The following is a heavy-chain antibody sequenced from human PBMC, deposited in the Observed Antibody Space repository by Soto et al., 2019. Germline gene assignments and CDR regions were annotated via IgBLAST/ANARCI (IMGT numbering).Heavy chain of an antibody. D-gene: IGHD3-10*01. CDR1: GFTFSSYG. CDR3: AKSIGLLSCYYYGMDV. CDR2: ISYDGSNK. Sequence: QVQLVESGGGVVQPGRSMRLSCAASGFTFSSYGMHWVRQAPGKGLEWVAVISYDGSNKYYADSVKGRFTISRDNSKNTLYLQMKSLRAEDTAVYYCAKSIGLLSCYYYGMDVWGQGTTVTVSS. V-gene: IGHV3-30*18. J-gene: IGHJ6*02.